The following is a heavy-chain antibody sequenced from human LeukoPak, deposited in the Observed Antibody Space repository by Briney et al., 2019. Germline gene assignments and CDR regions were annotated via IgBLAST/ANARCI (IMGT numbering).Heavy chain of an antibody. CDR3: ARGNHYGSDY. CDR1: GFTFSSYW. D-gene: IGHD3-10*01. J-gene: IGHJ4*02. V-gene: IGHV3-74*01. Sequence: GGSLRLSCAAASGFTFSSYWMHWVRQAPGKGLVWVSGINNDGRSTGNADSVKVRFTISRDNAKNPLYLQMNSLIAEDTAVYYCARGNHYGSDYWGQGTLVTVSS. CDR2: INNDGRST.